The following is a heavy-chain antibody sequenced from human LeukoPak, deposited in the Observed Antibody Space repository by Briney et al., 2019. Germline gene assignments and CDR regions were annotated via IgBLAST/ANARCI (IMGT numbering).Heavy chain of an antibody. V-gene: IGHV4-31*03. CDR2: IYYSGST. J-gene: IGHJ2*01. CDR1: GGSISSGGYY. Sequence: SETLSLTCTVSGGSISSGGYYWSWVRQHPGNGLEWIGYIYYSGSTYYNPSLKSRVTISVDTSKNQFSLKLSSVTAADTAVYYCARDSSGSAGAYFDLWGRGTLVTVSS. CDR3: ARDSSGSAGAYFDL. D-gene: IGHD1-26*01.